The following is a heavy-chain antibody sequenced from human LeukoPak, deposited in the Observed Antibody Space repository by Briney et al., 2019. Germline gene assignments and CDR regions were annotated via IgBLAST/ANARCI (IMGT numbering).Heavy chain of an antibody. Sequence: GGSLRLSCAASGFIFSSYAISWVRQAPGKGLEWVSGIRTSGETFYADSVKGRFTISRDISKSTVYFQMSSLRAEDSAIYYCATLSYDVWTGINWFDPWGQGTLVTVSS. V-gene: IGHV3-23*01. CDR3: ATLSYDVWTGINWFDP. J-gene: IGHJ5*02. CDR1: GFIFSSYA. CDR2: IRTSGET. D-gene: IGHD3-3*01.